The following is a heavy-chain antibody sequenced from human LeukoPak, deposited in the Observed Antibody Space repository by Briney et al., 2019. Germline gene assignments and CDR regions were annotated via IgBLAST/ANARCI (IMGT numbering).Heavy chain of an antibody. CDR2: ISGSGGST. D-gene: IGHD6-13*01. Sequence: GGSLRLSCAASGFTFSSYAMSWVRQAPGKGLEWVSAISGSGGSTYYADSVKGRFTISRDNSKNTLYLQMNSLRAEDTAVYYCAKDKGLPQYIAENEGYAFDIWGQGTMVTVSS. CDR1: GFTFSSYA. CDR3: AKDKGLPQYIAENEGYAFDI. V-gene: IGHV3-23*01. J-gene: IGHJ3*02.